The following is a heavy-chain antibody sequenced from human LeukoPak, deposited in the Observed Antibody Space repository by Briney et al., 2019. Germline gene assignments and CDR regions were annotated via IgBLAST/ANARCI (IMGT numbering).Heavy chain of an antibody. J-gene: IGHJ5*02. CDR2: INTDGSST. CDR1: GFTFSNYW. Sequence: GGSLRLSCAASGFTFSNYWMHWVRQAPGKGLVWVSRINTDGSSTNYADSVKGRFTISRDNAKNTLYLQMNSLRAEDTAVYYCARDLAYCGGDCYPGWFDPWGQGTLVTVSS. CDR3: ARDLAYCGGDCYPGWFDP. D-gene: IGHD2-21*02. V-gene: IGHV3-74*01.